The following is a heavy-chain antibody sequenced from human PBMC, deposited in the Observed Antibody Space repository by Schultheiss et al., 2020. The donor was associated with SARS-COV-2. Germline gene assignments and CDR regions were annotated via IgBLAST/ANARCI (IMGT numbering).Heavy chain of an antibody. CDR2: INHSGST. V-gene: IGHV4-34*01. Sequence: SETLSLTCTVSGGSISSYYWSWIRQPAGKGLEWIGEINHSGSTNYNPSLKSRVTISVDTSKNQFSLRLNSVTAADTAVYYCARDPVAAAGTFDYWGQGTLVTVSS. CDR3: ARDPVAAAGTFDY. D-gene: IGHD6-13*01. J-gene: IGHJ4*02. CDR1: GGSISSYY.